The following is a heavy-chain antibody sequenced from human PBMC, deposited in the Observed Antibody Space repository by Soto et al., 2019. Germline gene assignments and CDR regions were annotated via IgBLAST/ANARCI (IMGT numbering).Heavy chain of an antibody. CDR2: IIPLFGTA. D-gene: IGHD1-26*01. CDR3: ARDRELGATQDY. CDR1: GGSFRNTA. Sequence: QVQLVQSGAEVKKPGSSVKVSCKASGGSFRNTAFSWVRQAPGQGLEWMGGIIPLFGTANYAQKFQGRVTITADESMSAVYMELSSLRSEDTAVYYCARDRELGATQDYWGQGTLVTVSS. J-gene: IGHJ4*02. V-gene: IGHV1-69*01.